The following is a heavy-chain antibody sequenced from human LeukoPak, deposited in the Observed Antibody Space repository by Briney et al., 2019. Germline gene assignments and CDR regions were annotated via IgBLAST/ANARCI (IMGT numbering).Heavy chain of an antibody. CDR2: IWYDEITK. Sequence: PGGSLRLSCVASGFTFRSYGIHWVRQAPGKGLEWLAFIWYDEITKNYADSVKGRFTISRDNSKNTLYLQMNSLRAEDTAVYYCAKGQRFYGEYYFDYWGQGTLVTVSS. D-gene: IGHD4-17*01. CDR1: GFTFRSYG. CDR3: AKGQRFYGEYYFDY. V-gene: IGHV3-30*02. J-gene: IGHJ4*02.